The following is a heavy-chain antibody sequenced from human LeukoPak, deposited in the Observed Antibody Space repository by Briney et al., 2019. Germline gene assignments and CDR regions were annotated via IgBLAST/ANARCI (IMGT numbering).Heavy chain of an antibody. D-gene: IGHD2-2*01. Sequence: SETLSLTCTVSGGSISSSSYYWGWIRQPPGKGLEWIGSIYYSGSTYYSPSLKSRVTISVDTSKNQFSLKLSSVTAADTAAYYCARDMPPRSYYGMDVWGQGTTVTVSS. CDR3: ARDMPPRSYYGMDV. J-gene: IGHJ6*02. V-gene: IGHV4-39*07. CDR1: GGSISSSSYY. CDR2: IYYSGST.